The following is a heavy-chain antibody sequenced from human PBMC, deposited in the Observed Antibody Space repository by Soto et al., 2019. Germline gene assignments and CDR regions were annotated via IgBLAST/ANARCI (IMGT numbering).Heavy chain of an antibody. Sequence: QLQLQESGPGLVKPSETLSLTCTVSGGSISSSSYYWGWIRQPPGKGLEWIGSIYYSGSTYYNPSLTSRVTLSLDPSKNPFSLKLSSVTAPDTAVYYCATVWFGESPPWGQGTLVTVSS. CDR1: GGSISSSSYY. CDR2: IYYSGST. J-gene: IGHJ1*01. CDR3: ATVWFGESPP. D-gene: IGHD3-10*01. V-gene: IGHV4-39*01.